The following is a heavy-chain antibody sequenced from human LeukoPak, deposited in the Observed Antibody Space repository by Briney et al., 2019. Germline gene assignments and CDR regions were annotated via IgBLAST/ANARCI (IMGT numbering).Heavy chain of an antibody. CDR1: GFTFSSYS. CDR2: ISSSSNYI. CDR3: ARLLVVFDP. Sequence: GGSLRLSCAASGFTFSSYSMNWVHQAPGKGLEWVSSISSSSNYIYYADSVKGRFTISRDNAKNSLYLQMNSLRAEDTAVYYCARLLVVFDPWGQGTLVTVSS. J-gene: IGHJ5*02. D-gene: IGHD6-6*01. V-gene: IGHV3-21*01.